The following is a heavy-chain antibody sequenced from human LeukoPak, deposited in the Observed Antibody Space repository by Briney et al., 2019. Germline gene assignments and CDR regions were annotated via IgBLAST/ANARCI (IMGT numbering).Heavy chain of an antibody. Sequence: PGGSLRLSXAASGFTFSNAWMSWVRQAPGKGLEWLGRIKSKTDGGTTDYAAPVKGRFTISRDDSKNTLYLQMNSLKTEDTAVYYCTTDVWGYCSSGSCYSGKTTLDAFDIWGQGTMVTVSS. V-gene: IGHV3-15*01. CDR3: TTDVWGYCSSGSCYSGKTTLDAFDI. CDR1: GFTFSNAW. D-gene: IGHD2-15*01. CDR2: IKSKTDGGTT. J-gene: IGHJ3*02.